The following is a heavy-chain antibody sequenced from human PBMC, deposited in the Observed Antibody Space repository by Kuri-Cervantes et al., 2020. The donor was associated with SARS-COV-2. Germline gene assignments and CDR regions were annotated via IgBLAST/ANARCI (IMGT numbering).Heavy chain of an antibody. CDR3: ARLVRGVRRWFDP. Sequence: SETLSLTCTVSGGSISSYYWSWIRQPPGKGLEWIGYIYYSGSTNYNPSLKSRVPISVDTSKNQCSLKLSSVTAADTAVYYCARLVRGVRRWFDPWGQGTLVTVSS. J-gene: IGHJ5*02. CDR1: GGSISSYY. V-gene: IGHV4-59*01. CDR2: IYYSGST. D-gene: IGHD3-10*01.